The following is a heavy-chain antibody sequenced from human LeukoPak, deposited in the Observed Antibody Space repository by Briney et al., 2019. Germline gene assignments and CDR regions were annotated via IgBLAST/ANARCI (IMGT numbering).Heavy chain of an antibody. D-gene: IGHD3-10*01. Sequence: PGGSLRLSCTASRFNFGDYAMSWVRQAPGKGLEWVGFIRSKAYGGTAEYAASVKGRFTISRDDSETIAYLQMNSLKTEDTAVYYCSRASKLREFFDYWGQGTLVTVSS. CDR3: SRASKLREFFDY. J-gene: IGHJ4*02. V-gene: IGHV3-49*04. CDR2: IRSKAYGGTA. CDR1: RFNFGDYA.